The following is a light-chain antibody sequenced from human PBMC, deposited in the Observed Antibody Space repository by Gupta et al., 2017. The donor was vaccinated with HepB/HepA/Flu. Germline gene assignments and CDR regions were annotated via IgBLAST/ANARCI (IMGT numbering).Light chain of an antibody. J-gene: IGLJ6*01. CDR2: KDS. CDR1: AVPKKY. V-gene: IGLV3-16*01. Sequence: SYALTQPPSVSVSLGKMARITCSGEAVPKKYAYWYQQKPGQFPLLVIYKDSERAAVIPGRFSGSRSGTIVTLTISGVQAEDEADYYCLAADSSGTYVFGSGTKVTVL. CDR3: LAADSSGTYV.